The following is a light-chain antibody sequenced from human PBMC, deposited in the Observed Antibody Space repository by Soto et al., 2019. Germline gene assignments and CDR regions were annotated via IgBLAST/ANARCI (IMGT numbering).Light chain of an antibody. CDR1: QSVSNN. V-gene: IGKV3-15*01. Sequence: EIVMTQSPATLSVSPGERATLSCRASQSVSNNLAWYQKKPGQAPRLLIYGASTRATGIPARFSGSGSGTEFTITISRLQSEDFGFYYCQQDNNWWTFGQGTRVDIK. CDR2: GAS. J-gene: IGKJ1*01. CDR3: QQDNNWWT.